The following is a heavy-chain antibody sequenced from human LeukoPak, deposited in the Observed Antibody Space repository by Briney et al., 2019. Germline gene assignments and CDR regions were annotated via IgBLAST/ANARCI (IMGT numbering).Heavy chain of an antibody. J-gene: IGHJ5*02. CDR1: GGSISSSSYY. Sequence: PSETLFLTCTVSGGSISSSSYYWGWIRQLPGQGLEGIGSINYSGKTYNNPCLKSRVTISVDTSQNQFSLTLSSVTAAYTAVYYCARVAPPRWQPTVWLDTWGPGTLVTVSS. CDR3: ARVAPPRWQPTVWLDT. CDR2: INYSGKT. D-gene: IGHD2-15*01. V-gene: IGHV4-39*07.